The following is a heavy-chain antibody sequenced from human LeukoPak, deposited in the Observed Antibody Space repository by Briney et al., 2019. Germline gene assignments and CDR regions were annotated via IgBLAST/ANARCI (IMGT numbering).Heavy chain of an antibody. J-gene: IGHJ4*02. Sequence: ASVKVSCKASGYTFTSYGISWVRQAPGQGLEWMGWISAYNGNTNYAQKLQGRVTMTTDTSTSTAYMELRSLRSDDTAVYYCAKDVGKWESLHFFGYWGQGTLVTVSS. CDR2: ISAYNGNT. V-gene: IGHV1-18*01. CDR1: GYTFTSYG. CDR3: AKDVGKWESLHFFGY. D-gene: IGHD1-26*01.